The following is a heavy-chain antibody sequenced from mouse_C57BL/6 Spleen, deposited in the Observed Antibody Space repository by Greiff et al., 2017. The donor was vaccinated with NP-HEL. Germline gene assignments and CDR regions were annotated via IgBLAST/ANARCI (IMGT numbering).Heavy chain of an antibody. CDR3: ARGLNVDY. CDR2: IDPSDSYT. J-gene: IGHJ2*01. Sequence: QVQLQQSGAELVRPGTSVKLSCKASGYTFTSYWMHWVKQRPGQGLEWIGVIDPSDSYTNYNQKFKGKATLTVDTSSSTAYMQLSSLTSEDSAVYYCARGLNVDYWGQGTTLTVSS. CDR1: GYTFTSYW. D-gene: IGHD2-2*01. V-gene: IGHV1-59*01.